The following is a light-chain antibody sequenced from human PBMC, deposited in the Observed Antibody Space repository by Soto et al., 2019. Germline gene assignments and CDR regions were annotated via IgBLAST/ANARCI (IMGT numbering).Light chain of an antibody. Sequence: DIQMTQSPSSLSASVGDRVNISCRASQDIGSRLAWYQQKPGKAPKILIYAAASLHSGVPSRFSATLSGTDFTLTINSLQPEDLATYFCQQGNSFPLTFGPGTKVDLK. J-gene: IGKJ3*01. CDR2: AAA. V-gene: IGKV1-12*01. CDR3: QQGNSFPLT. CDR1: QDIGSR.